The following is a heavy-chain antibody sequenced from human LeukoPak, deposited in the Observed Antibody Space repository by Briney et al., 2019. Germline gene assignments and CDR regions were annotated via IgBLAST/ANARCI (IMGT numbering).Heavy chain of an antibody. CDR2: IKTKSEDETT. CDR1: GFTFSIYG. Sequence: PGGTLRLSCAASGFTFSIYGMGWVRQAPGKGLEWVGRIKTKSEDETTDYAAPVKGRFFISRDDSKNMLYLQMNRLKIEDTAVYYCTDAFDRWGLGTMVTVSS. V-gene: IGHV3-15*01. CDR3: TDAFDR. J-gene: IGHJ3*02.